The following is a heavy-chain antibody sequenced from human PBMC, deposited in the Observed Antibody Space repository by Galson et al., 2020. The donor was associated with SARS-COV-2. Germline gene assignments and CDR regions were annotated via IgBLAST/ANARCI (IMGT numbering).Heavy chain of an antibody. V-gene: IGHV3-11*06. CDR1: RFTFSNYY. Sequence: KIGESLKISCAASRFTFSNYYMSWIRQAPGKGLEWVSFINSGGDFANYADSVKGRFTISRDNVKNLLYLQMNSLRVEDTGVYYCVRELGGLANWGQGTLVTVSS. CDR2: INSGGDFA. J-gene: IGHJ4*02. D-gene: IGHD3-16*01. CDR3: VRELGGLAN.